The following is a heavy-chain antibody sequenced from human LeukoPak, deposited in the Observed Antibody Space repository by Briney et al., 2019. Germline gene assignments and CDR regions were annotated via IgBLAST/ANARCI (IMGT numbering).Heavy chain of an antibody. V-gene: IGHV4-39*07. J-gene: IGHJ4*02. Sequence: GSLRLSCAASGFTFSSYWMSWVRQAPGKGLEWIGSIYSSGSTYYNPSLKSRVTISVDTSKNQFSLKLNSVTAADTAVYYCARSGSGYLRYYFDYWGQGTLVTVSS. D-gene: IGHD5-12*01. CDR3: ARSGSGYLRYYFDY. CDR1: GFTFSSYW. CDR2: IYSSGST.